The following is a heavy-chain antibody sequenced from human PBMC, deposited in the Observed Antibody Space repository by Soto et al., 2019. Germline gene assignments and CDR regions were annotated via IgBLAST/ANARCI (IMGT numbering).Heavy chain of an antibody. CDR2: ISGSGGST. D-gene: IGHD6-19*01. J-gene: IGHJ4*02. CDR1: GFTFSSYA. CDR3: AKDMWLVQLYYFDY. Sequence: GGSLRLSCAASGFTFSSYAMSWVRQAPGKGLEWVSAISGSGGSTYYADSVKGRFTISRDNSKNTLYLQMNSLRAEDTAVYYCAKDMWLVQLYYFDYWGQGTLVTVSA. V-gene: IGHV3-23*01.